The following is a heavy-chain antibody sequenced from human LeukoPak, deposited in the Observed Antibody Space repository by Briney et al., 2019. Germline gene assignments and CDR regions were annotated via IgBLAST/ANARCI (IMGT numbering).Heavy chain of an antibody. D-gene: IGHD3-10*01. CDR3: GRNAGVWGSGRGLGP. V-gene: IGHV1-18*01. CDR2: ISAYNGNT. J-gene: IGHJ5*02. Sequence: GASVKVSCKASGYTFTSYGISWVRQAPGQGLEWMGWISAYNGNTNYAQKLQGRVTMTTDTSTSTAYMELRSLRSDDTAVYYVGRNAGVWGSGRGLGPWGQGTLVNVSS. CDR1: GYTFTSYG.